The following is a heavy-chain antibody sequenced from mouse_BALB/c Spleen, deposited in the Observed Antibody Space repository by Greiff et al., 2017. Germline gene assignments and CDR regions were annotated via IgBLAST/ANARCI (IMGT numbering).Heavy chain of an antibody. CDR3: TRKTYGKDFYAMDY. V-gene: IGHV1S81*02. D-gene: IGHD2-10*02. CDR1: GYTFTSYY. CDR2: INPSNGGT. Sequence: QVHVKQSGAELVKPGASVKLSCKASGYTFTSYYMYWVKQRPGQGLEWIGEINPSNGGTNFNEKFKSKATLTVDKSSSTAYMQLSSLTSEDSAVYYCTRKTYGKDFYAMDYWGQGTSVTVSS. J-gene: IGHJ4*01.